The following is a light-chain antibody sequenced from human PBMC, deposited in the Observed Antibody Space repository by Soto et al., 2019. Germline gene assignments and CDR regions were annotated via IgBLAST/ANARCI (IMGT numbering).Light chain of an antibody. CDR2: DNN. V-gene: IGLV1-44*01. Sequence: QSVLTQPPSASGTPGQRVTISCSGSSSNIGSNTVNWYQQHPATAPKLLVYDNNQRPSGVPDRFSDSKSGTSASLAISGLQSEDEADYYCAAWDDSLNSVVFGGGTQLTVL. J-gene: IGLJ2*01. CDR1: SSNIGSNT. CDR3: AAWDDSLNSVV.